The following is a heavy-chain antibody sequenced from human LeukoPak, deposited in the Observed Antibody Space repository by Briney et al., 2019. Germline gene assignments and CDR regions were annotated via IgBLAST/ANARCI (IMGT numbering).Heavy chain of an antibody. CDR1: GFTFSDYY. CDR2: ISISSNYI. J-gene: IGHJ4*02. Sequence: PGGSLRLSCAASGFTFSDYYMSWIRQAPGKGLEWVSCISISSNYIYYPDSVKGRFTISRDNAKNSLYLQMNSLRAEDTAVYYCARDGGGGLDYWGQGTLVTVSS. V-gene: IGHV3-11*06. D-gene: IGHD2-15*01. CDR3: ARDGGGGLDY.